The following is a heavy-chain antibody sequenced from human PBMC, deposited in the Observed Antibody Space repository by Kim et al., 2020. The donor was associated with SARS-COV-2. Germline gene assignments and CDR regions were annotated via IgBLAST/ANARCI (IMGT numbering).Heavy chain of an antibody. J-gene: IGHJ4*02. D-gene: IGHD6-13*01. V-gene: IGHV3-30*02. Sequence: AGSVVGQFTISGDNSKSTLFLQMNSLRAEDAAVYYCAKTYSSSSVSMDDYWGQGTLVTVSS. CDR3: AKTYSSSSVSMDDY.